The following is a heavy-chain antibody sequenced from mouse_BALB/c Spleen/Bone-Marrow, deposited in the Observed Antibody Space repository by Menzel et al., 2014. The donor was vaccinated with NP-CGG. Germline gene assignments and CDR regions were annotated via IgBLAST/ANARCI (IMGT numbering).Heavy chain of an antibody. CDR1: GFSLTSYG. CDR3: ARDRGCDLLSFYYYAMDY. V-gene: IGHV2-9*02. J-gene: IGHJ4*01. Sequence: VKLMESGPGLVAPSQSLSITRTVSGFSLTSYGVHWVRQPPGKGLEWLGVIWAGGSTNYNSALMSRLSISKDNSKSQVFLKMNSLQTDDTAMYYCARDRGCDLLSFYYYAMDYWGQGTSVTVSS. D-gene: IGHD2-1*01. CDR2: IWAGGST.